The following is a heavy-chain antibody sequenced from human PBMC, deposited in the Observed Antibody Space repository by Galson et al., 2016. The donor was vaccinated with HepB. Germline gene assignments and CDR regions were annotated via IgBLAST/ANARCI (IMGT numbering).Heavy chain of an antibody. CDR3: ARAQPRENYFDY. D-gene: IGHD6-13*01. J-gene: IGHJ4*02. V-gene: IGHV1-2*02. Sequence: SVKVSCKVSGYTFTELSMHWVRQAPGQGLEWMGWINPKSGATPHAQKFQGRVTMTTDTSTSTAYMELSRLRPDDTAIYYCARAQPRENYFDYWGQGTLVTVSS. CDR2: INPKSGAT. CDR1: GYTFTELS.